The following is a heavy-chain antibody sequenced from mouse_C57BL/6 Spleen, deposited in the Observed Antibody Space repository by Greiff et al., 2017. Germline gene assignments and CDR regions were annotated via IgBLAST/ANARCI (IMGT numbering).Heavy chain of an antibody. J-gene: IGHJ4*01. CDR3: TGPSGSSYNAMDY. D-gene: IGHD1-1*01. Sequence: EVKVEESGGGLVQPGGSMKLSCVASGFTFSNYWMNWVRQSPEKGLEWVAQIRLKSDNYATHYAESVKGRFTISRDDSKSSVYLQMNNLRAEDTGIYYCTGPSGSSYNAMDYWGQGTSVTVSS. CDR2: IRLKSDNYAT. CDR1: GFTFSNYW. V-gene: IGHV6-3*01.